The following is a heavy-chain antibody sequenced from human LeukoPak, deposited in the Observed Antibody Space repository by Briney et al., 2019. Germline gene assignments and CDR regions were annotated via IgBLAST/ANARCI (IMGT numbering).Heavy chain of an antibody. CDR2: IYHSGST. D-gene: IGHD4-17*01. V-gene: IGHV4-4*02. J-gene: IGHJ4*02. CDR3: ARDYGDYVVGFDY. CDR1: GGSISSSNW. Sequence: PSGTLSLTCAVSGGSISSSNWWSWVRQPPGKGLEWIGEIYHSGSTNYNPSLKSRVTISVDTSKNQFSLKLSSVTAADTAVYYCARDYGDYVVGFDYWGQGTLVTVSS.